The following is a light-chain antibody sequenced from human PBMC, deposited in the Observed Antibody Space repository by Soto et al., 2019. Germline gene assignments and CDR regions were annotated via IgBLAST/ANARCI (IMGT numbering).Light chain of an antibody. CDR1: SSNIGAGYE. CDR2: ENN. CDR3: QSYDSSLSGYV. Sequence: QSVLTQPPSVSEAPGQRATISCTGSSSNIGAGYEAHWYQQVPGTASKLLIYENNNRPSGVPDRFSGSKSGTSASLAITGLQAEDEAEYYCQSYDSSLSGYVFGTGTKVTVL. V-gene: IGLV1-40*01. J-gene: IGLJ1*01.